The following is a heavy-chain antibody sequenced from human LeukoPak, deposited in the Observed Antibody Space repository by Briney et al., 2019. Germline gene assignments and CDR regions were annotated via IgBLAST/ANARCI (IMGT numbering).Heavy chain of an antibody. Sequence: SETLSLTCTVSGGSISSGGYYWSWIRQHPGKGLEWIGYIYYSGSTYYNPSLKSRVTISVDTSKNQFFLKLSSVAAADTAVYYCASLSSSSRRDYYYYYMDVWGKGTTVTVSS. CDR2: IYYSGST. CDR1: GGSISSGGYY. CDR3: ASLSSSSRRDYYYYYMDV. D-gene: IGHD6-6*01. J-gene: IGHJ6*03. V-gene: IGHV4-31*03.